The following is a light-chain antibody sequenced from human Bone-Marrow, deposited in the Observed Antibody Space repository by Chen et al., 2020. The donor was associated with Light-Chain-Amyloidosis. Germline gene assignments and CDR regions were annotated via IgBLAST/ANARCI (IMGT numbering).Light chain of an antibody. CDR2: EVT. V-gene: IGLV2-14*01. CDR3: SSYPITDTLV. J-gene: IGLJ1*01. Sequence: QSALTQPASVSGSPGQSITIPCTGTSSEVGGDNHVTWYQQHPDKAPKLMIYEVTKRPSRVPDRFSGSKSDNTASLTISGLQTEDEADYFCSSYPITDTLVFGSGTSVTVL. CDR1: SSEVGGDNH.